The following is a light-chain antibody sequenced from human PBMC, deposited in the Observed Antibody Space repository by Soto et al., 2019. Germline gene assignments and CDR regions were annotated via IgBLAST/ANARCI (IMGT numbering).Light chain of an antibody. Sequence: QSALTQPASVSGSPGQSITISCTGTSSDIGSYNRVSWYQQHPGKAPKLMIYQDTQRPSRVSNRFSGSKSGNTASLTITGLQAEDEADYYCCSYAGPNVFVVFGGGTKLTVL. CDR3: CSYAGPNVFVV. J-gene: IGLJ2*01. CDR1: SSDIGSYNR. CDR2: QDT. V-gene: IGLV2-23*01.